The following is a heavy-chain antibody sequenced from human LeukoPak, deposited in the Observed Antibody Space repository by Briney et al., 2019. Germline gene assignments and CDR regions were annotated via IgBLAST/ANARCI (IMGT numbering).Heavy chain of an antibody. CDR1: GYSFNSYW. V-gene: IGHV5-51*01. CDR2: IYPGDSDT. J-gene: IGHJ6*02. Sequence: GESLKISCKGSGYSFNSYWIGWVRQMAGKGLEWMGIIYPGDSDTRYRPSFQGQVTISADKSITTAYPQSSSLKASDTAMYYSARLNNRYCSSTSCYSYYYYGMDVWGQGTTVTVSS. D-gene: IGHD2-2*01. CDR3: ARLNNRYCSSTSCYSYYYYGMDV.